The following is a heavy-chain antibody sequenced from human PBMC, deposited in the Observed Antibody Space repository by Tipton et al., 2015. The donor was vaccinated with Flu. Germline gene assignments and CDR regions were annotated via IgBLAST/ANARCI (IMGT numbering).Heavy chain of an antibody. CDR2: ISYDGSNK. V-gene: IGHV3-30*18. D-gene: IGHD3-10*01. J-gene: IGHJ4*02. CDR1: GFTFSSYG. Sequence: SLRLSCAASGFTFSSYGMHWVRQAPGKGLEWVAVISYDGSNKYYADSVKGRFTISRDNSKNTLYLQMNSLRAEDTAVYYCAKIQITRGFDYWGQGTLVTVSS. CDR3: AKIQITRGFDY.